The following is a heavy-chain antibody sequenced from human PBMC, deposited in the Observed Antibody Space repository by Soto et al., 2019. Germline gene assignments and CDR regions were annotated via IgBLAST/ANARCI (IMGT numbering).Heavy chain of an antibody. CDR2: IYYSGST. D-gene: IGHD3-22*01. V-gene: IGHV4-30-4*01. J-gene: IGHJ4*02. CDR1: GGSISSGDYY. CDR3: ARAFDDSSGYYGGLGY. Sequence: PSETLSLTCTVSGGSISSGDYYWSWIRQPPGKGLEWIGYIYYSGSTYYNPSLKNRITISVDTPKNQLSLKLSSVTVADTAVYYCARAFDDSSGYYGGLGYWGQGTLVTVSS.